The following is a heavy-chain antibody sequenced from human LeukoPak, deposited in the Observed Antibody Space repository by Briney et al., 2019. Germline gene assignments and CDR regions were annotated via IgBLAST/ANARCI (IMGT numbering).Heavy chain of an antibody. CDR1: GFTFSSHS. CDR3: ARDFGGYCSSTNCYLGHLDY. J-gene: IGHJ4*02. CDR2: IISSGAYI. V-gene: IGHV3-21*03. D-gene: IGHD2-2*01. Sequence: GGSLRLSCAASGFTFSSHSMNWVRQAPGKGLEWVSSIISSGAYIYYADSVKGRFTISRDNAKNSLYLQMNSLRAEDTAVYYCARDFGGYCSSTNCYLGHLDYWGQGTLVTVSS.